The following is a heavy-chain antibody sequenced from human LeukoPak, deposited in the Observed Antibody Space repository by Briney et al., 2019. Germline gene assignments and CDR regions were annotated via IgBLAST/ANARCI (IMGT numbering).Heavy chain of an antibody. D-gene: IGHD6-13*01. Sequence: GGSLRLSCAASGFTFSSYGMHWVRQAPGKGLEWVAGISYDGSNKYYADSVKGRFTISRDNSKNTLYLQMNSLRAEDTAVYYCARSLYSSTWYYFDYWGQGTLVTVSS. J-gene: IGHJ4*02. CDR3: ARSLYSSTWYYFDY. CDR1: GFTFSSYG. CDR2: ISYDGSNK. V-gene: IGHV3-30*03.